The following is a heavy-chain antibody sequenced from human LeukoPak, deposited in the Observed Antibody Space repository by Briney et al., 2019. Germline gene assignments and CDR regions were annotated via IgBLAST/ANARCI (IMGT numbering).Heavy chain of an antibody. CDR3: AKLHDFWSGYYN. Sequence: GGSLRLSCAASGFTFSSYRMNWVRQAPGKGLEWVSAISGSGGSTYYADSVKGRFTISRDNSKNTLYLQMNSLRAEDTAVYYCAKLHDFWSGYYNWGQGTLVTVSS. J-gene: IGHJ4*02. CDR2: ISGSGGST. CDR1: GFTFSSYR. D-gene: IGHD3-3*01. V-gene: IGHV3-23*01.